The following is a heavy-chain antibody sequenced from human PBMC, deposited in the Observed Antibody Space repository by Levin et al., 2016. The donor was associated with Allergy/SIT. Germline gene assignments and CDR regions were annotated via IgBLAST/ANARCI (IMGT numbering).Heavy chain of an antibody. D-gene: IGHD5-24*01. CDR2: IIPIFGTA. CDR1: GGTFSSYA. Sequence: SVKVSCKASGGTFSSYAISWVRQAPGQGLEWMGGIIPIFGTANYAQKFQGRVTITADESTSTAYMELSSLRSEDTAVYYCARDAEMATIVVPEYFQHWGQGTLVTVSS. CDR3: ARDAEMATIVVPEYFQH. J-gene: IGHJ1*01. V-gene: IGHV1-69*13.